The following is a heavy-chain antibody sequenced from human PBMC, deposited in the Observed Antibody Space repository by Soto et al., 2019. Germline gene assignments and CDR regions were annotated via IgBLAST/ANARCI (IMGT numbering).Heavy chain of an antibody. D-gene: IGHD4-17*01. CDR2: IYHSGST. CDR1: GGSISSGGYS. Sequence: QLQLQESGSGLVKPSQTLSLTCAVSGGSISSGGYSWSWIRQPPGKGLEWIGYIYHSGSTYYNPSLKSRVHISVDRSKNQFSLKLSSVPAADTAVYYCARGVYLQMTTVFDYWGQGTLVTVSS. V-gene: IGHV4-30-2*01. CDR3: ARGVYLQMTTVFDY. J-gene: IGHJ4*02.